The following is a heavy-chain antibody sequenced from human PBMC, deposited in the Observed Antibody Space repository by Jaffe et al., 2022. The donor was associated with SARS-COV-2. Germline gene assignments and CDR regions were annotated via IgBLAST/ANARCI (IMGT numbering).Heavy chain of an antibody. J-gene: IGHJ4*02. V-gene: IGHV3-7*03. CDR3: ARDGGHWNAIDY. Sequence: EVQVVESGGGLVQPGGSLRLSCATSGFSFGVHWMNWVRQAPGKGLEWVAYINPDGTDRRYADSVKGRFTISRDNSKNSVFLQMNSLSAEDTAIYYCARDGGHWNAIDYWGQGRLVTVFS. CDR1: GFSFGVHW. CDR2: INPDGTDR. D-gene: IGHD1-1*01.